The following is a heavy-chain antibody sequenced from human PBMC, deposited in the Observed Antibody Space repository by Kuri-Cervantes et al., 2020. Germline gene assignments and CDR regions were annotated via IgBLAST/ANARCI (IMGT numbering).Heavy chain of an antibody. CDR1: GYTFNSYGNSYG. CDR2: ISAFNGNT. J-gene: IGHJ5*02. V-gene: IGHV1-18*01. CDR3: ANSRYEATQFDP. Sequence: ASVKVSCKASGYTFNSYGNSYGISWVRQAPGQGLEWMGWISAFNGNTNYAQKFQGRVTMTRDTSISTAYMELSRLRSDDTAVYYCANSRYEATQFDPWGQGTLVTVSS. D-gene: IGHD5-12*01.